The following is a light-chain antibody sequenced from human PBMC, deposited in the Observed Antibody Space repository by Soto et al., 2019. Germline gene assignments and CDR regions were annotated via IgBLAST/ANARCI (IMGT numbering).Light chain of an antibody. J-gene: IGKJ5*01. V-gene: IGKV3-11*01. CDR2: DAS. CDR3: QQRSNWPPIT. CDR1: QSVSSY. Sequence: EIVLTQSPVTLSLSPGERATLSCRASQSVSSYLAWYQQKPGQAPRLLIYDASNRATGIPARFGGGGSGTDFTLTIDNLEPEDFAIYYCQQRSNWPPITFGQGTRLEIK.